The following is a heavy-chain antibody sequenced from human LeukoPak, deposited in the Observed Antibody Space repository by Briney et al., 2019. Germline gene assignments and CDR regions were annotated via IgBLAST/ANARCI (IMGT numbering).Heavy chain of an antibody. CDR3: ARGYCSSTSCSSFDY. V-gene: IGHV3-30*04. CDR1: GFTFSSYA. Sequence: GGSLRLSCAASGFTFSSYAMHWVRQAPGKGLEWVAVISYDESNKYYADSVKGRFTISRDNSKNTLYLQMNSLRAEDTAVYYCARGYCSSTSCSSFDYWGQGTLVTVSS. J-gene: IGHJ4*02. CDR2: ISYDESNK. D-gene: IGHD2-2*01.